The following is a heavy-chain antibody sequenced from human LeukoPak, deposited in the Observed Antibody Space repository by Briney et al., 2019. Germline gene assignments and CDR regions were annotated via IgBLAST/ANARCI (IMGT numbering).Heavy chain of an antibody. Sequence: KPSETLSLTCAVYGASFSGYYWSWIRPPPGKGLEWIGEINHSGSTNYNPSLKSRVTISVDTSNNQFSLKLSSVTAADTAVYYCARRSSGYYGAGAFDIWGQGTMVTVSS. CDR2: INHSGST. J-gene: IGHJ3*02. D-gene: IGHD3-22*01. CDR1: GASFSGYY. V-gene: IGHV4-34*01. CDR3: ARRSSGYYGAGAFDI.